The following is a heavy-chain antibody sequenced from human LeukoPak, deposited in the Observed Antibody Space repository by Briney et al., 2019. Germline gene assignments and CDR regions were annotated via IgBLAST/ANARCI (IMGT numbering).Heavy chain of an antibody. J-gene: IGHJ5*02. D-gene: IGHD2-2*01. CDR1: GFTFSSYA. V-gene: IGHV3-23*01. CDR3: ATRGLVVVPAAGNWFDP. Sequence: GGSLRLSCAASGFTFSSYAMSWVRQAPGKGLDWVSAISGSGGSTYYADSVKRRFTISRDNSKNTLYLQMNSLRDEDTAIYYCATRGLVVVPAAGNWFDPWGQGTLVTVSS. CDR2: ISGSGGST.